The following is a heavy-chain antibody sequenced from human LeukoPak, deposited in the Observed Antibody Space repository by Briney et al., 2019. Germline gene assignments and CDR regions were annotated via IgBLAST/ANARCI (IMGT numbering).Heavy chain of an antibody. J-gene: IGHJ4*02. CDR3: ARARGPFDY. V-gene: IGHV4-59*01. D-gene: IGHD6-25*01. CDR2: IYYSGST. Sequence: PSETLSLTCNVSGGSISSYYWSWIRQPPGKGLEWIGYIYYSGSTDYSPSLKSRVTISVDTSKNQFSLNLNSVTAADTAVYYCARARGPFDYWGQGTLVTVSS. CDR1: GGSISSYY.